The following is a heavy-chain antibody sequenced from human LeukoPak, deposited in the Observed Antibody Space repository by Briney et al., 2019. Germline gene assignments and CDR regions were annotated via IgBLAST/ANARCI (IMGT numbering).Heavy chain of an antibody. V-gene: IGHV3-74*01. Sequence: GGSLRLSCAASGFNLSNYLMHWVRQVPGKGLVWVSRINRDGSTLSYPHSVKGRFTISRDNAKNTLFLQMSSLRAEDTAVYYCARDLLTYSGSYPVYWGQGTLVTVS. D-gene: IGHD1-26*01. CDR1: GFNLSNYL. CDR3: ARDLLTYSGSYPVY. CDR2: INRDGSTL. J-gene: IGHJ4*02.